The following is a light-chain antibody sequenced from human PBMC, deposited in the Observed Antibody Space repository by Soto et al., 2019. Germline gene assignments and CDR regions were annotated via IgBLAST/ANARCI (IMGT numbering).Light chain of an antibody. J-gene: IGLJ2*01. CDR1: SSDVGGYNY. Sequence: QSALTQPRSVSGSPGQSVTISCTGTSSDVGGYNYVSWYQQHPGKDPKLMRYDVHQRPIGVPDRFSGSKSGNTASLTISGLQAEDEPDYYCCSYAGSYTVFGGGTKLTVL. V-gene: IGLV2-11*01. CDR2: DVH. CDR3: CSYAGSYTV.